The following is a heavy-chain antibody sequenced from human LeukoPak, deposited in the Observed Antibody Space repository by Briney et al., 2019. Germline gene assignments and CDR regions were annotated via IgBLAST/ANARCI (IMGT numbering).Heavy chain of an antibody. CDR1: GFTFDIYA. J-gene: IGHJ4*02. D-gene: IGHD1-7*01. CDR2: ISWDGGTS. CDR3: AKAGTTGDRSDYVDQ. Sequence: PGGSLRLSCAASGFTFDIYAMHWVRQAPGKGLEWVSLISWDGGTSYYADSVRGRFTIFRDNSENSLFLQMNSLRADDTAFYYCAKAGTTGDRSDYVDQWGQGTLVTVSS. V-gene: IGHV3-43D*03.